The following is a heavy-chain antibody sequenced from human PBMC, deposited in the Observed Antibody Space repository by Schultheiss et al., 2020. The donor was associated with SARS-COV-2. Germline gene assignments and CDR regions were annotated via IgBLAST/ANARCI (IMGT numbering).Heavy chain of an antibody. CDR2: INHSGST. CDR3: ATVKGTYYDFWSGSPFDY. Sequence: SETLSLTCAVYGGSFSGYYWSWIRQPPGKGLEWIGEINHSGSTNYNPSLKSRVTISVDTSKNQFSLKLSSVTAADTAVYYCATVKGTYYDFWSGSPFDYWGQGTLVTVSS. J-gene: IGHJ4*02. V-gene: IGHV4-34*01. D-gene: IGHD3-3*01. CDR1: GGSFSGYY.